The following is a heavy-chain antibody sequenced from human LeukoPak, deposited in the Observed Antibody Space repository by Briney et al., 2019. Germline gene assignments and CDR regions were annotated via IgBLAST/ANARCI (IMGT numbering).Heavy chain of an antibody. CDR2: ISGSGGST. J-gene: IGHJ4*02. CDR3: AKDGGGHYGSYFDY. D-gene: IGHD3-22*01. Sequence: HPGGSLRLSCAASGFTFSSYAMSWVRQAPGKGLEWVSAISGSGGSTYYVDSVKGRFTISRDNSKNTLYLQMNSLRAEDTAVYYCAKDGGGHYGSYFDYWGQGTLVTVSS. CDR1: GFTFSSYA. V-gene: IGHV3-23*01.